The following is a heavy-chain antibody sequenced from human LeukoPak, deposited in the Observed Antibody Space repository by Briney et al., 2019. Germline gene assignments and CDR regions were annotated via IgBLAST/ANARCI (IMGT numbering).Heavy chain of an antibody. V-gene: IGHV1-2*02. CDR3: ARDPSSVTLYSFDY. J-gene: IGHJ4*02. D-gene: IGHD4-11*01. CDR2: IDANNGDT. CDR1: GYTFRGNY. Sequence: GASVKVSCKASGYTFRGNYIHWLRQAPGQGLEWMGWIDANNGDTKSAQKFQGRVTMSRDTSISTAYMGLSSLSPDDAAVYYCARDPSSVTLYSFDYCGQGTLVTVSS.